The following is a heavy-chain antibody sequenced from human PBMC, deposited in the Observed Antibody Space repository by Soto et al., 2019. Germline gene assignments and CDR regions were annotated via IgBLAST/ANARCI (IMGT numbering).Heavy chain of an antibody. Sequence: ASVKVSCKASGYTFTSYFMHWVRQAPGQRLEWMGWINTGNGDTNYLQKFQGRVTITRDTSASTAYMELSSLRSEDTAVYYCARAETLDYWGQGTLVTVSS. CDR2: INTGNGDT. J-gene: IGHJ4*02. CDR1: GYTFTSYF. V-gene: IGHV1-3*04. CDR3: ARAETLDY.